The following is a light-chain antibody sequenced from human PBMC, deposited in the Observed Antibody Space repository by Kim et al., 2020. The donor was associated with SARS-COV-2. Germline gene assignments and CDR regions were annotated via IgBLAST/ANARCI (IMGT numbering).Light chain of an antibody. J-gene: IGKJ1*01. CDR2: EAS. V-gene: IGKV1-27*01. Sequence: EYVGDGVTITGRANQGISNYLAWYQQKPGKPPTLRSYEASALPSGVPARFSGSRSGTDFTLTISSLQPEDVATYYCQKYNSAPWTFGQGTKVEIK. CDR1: QGISNY. CDR3: QKYNSAPWT.